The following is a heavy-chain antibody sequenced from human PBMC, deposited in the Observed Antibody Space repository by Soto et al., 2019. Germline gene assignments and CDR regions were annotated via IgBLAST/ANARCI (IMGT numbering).Heavy chain of an antibody. J-gene: IGHJ5*02. CDR1: GGSFSGYY. CDR2: INHSGST. CDR3: ARGVCTNGVCYGYNGNWFDP. D-gene: IGHD2-8*01. V-gene: IGHV4-34*01. Sequence: LSLTCAVYGGSFSGYYWSWIRQPPGKGLEWIGEINHSGSTNYNPSLKSRVTISVDTSKNQFSLKLSSVTAADTAVYYCARGVCTNGVCYGYNGNWFDPWGQGTLVTVSS.